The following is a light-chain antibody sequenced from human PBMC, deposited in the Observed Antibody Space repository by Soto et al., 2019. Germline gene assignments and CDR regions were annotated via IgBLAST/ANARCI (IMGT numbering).Light chain of an antibody. J-gene: IGKJ2*01. V-gene: IGKV3-11*01. Sequence: EIVLTQSPATLSLSPGERATLSCRASQSVSSYLAWYQQKPGQAPRLLIYDASNRATGIPARFSGSGSGTAFTLTISSLEPEDFAVYSCQQRSIWQYTFGQGTELEIK. CDR2: DAS. CDR1: QSVSSY. CDR3: QQRSIWQYT.